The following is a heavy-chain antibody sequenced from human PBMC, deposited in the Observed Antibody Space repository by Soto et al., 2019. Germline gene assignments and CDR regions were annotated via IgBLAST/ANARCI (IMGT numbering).Heavy chain of an antibody. J-gene: IGHJ3*02. V-gene: IGHV4-59*01. CDR3: VERGYSPYDAFDI. CDR2: IYYSGST. D-gene: IGHD3-22*01. CDR1: CGSISSYY. Sequence: PSETLSLTCTVSCGSISSYYWSWIRQPPGKGLEWIGYIYYSGSTNYNPPLKSRVTISVDTSKNQFSLKLSSVTAADTAVYYCVERGYSPYDAFDIWGQGTMVTVSS.